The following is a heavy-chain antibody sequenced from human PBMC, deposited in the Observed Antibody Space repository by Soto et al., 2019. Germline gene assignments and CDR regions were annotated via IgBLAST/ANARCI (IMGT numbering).Heavy chain of an antibody. V-gene: IGHV3-23*01. CDR3: AKDRPVGGRWAYSSSSGFYY. J-gene: IGHJ4*02. CDR1: GFTFSSYA. D-gene: IGHD6-6*01. CDR2: ISRSGDTT. Sequence: GGSLRLSCAASGFTFSSYAMSWVRQAPGRGLEWVSTISRSGDTTYYADSVKGRFTVSRDNSKNALYLQLNSLRAEDTAVYYCAKDRPVGGRWAYSSSSGFYYWGQGTLVTVSS.